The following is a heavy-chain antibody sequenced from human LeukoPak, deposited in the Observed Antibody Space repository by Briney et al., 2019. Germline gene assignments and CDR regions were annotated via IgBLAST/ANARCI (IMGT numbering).Heavy chain of an antibody. CDR3: ATSDGGFDY. CDR1: GFTFSSYW. CDR2: IINDGSRT. Sequence: GGSLRLSCAASGFTFSSYWMHWVRQAPGKGLVWVSRIINDGSRTSYADSVKGRFTISRDNAKNTVYLQMNSLRAEDTAVYYCATSDGGFDYWGQGTLVTVSA. D-gene: IGHD5-24*01. J-gene: IGHJ4*02. V-gene: IGHV3-74*01.